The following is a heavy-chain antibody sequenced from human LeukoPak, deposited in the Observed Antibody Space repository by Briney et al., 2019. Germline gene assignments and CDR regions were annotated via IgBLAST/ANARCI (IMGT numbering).Heavy chain of an antibody. Sequence: PGGSLRLSCAASGFTFSNFNMNWVRQAPGKGLEWVSCISSSGYSIYCADSVKGRFTISRDNAKNSLYLQMNSLRAEDTAVYYCARDLTDPPYYYYYIDVWGKGTTVTISS. CDR3: ARDLTDPPYYYYYIDV. CDR2: ISSSGYSI. CDR1: GFTFSNFN. V-gene: IGHV3-21*01. J-gene: IGHJ6*03.